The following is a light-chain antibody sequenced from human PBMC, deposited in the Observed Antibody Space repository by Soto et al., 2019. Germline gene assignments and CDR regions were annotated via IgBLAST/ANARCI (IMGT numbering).Light chain of an antibody. CDR1: SSNIGSNT. Sequence: QAVLTQPPSASGTPGQRVTISCSGSSSNIGSNTVNWYQQLPGTAPKLLIYSNNQPPSGVPDRFSGSKSGTSASLAISGLQSEDEADYYCSAWDDNLNGLVFGGGTKLTVL. CDR2: SNN. J-gene: IGLJ2*01. CDR3: SAWDDNLNGLV. V-gene: IGLV1-44*01.